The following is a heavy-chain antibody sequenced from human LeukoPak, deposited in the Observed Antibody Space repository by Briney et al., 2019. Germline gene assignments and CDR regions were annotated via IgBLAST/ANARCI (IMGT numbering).Heavy chain of an antibody. CDR2: IYYSGST. CDR1: GGSISSYY. V-gene: IGHV4-59*01. J-gene: IGHJ4*02. CDR3: ARVVGSSSSSIDY. Sequence: SETLSLTCTVSGGSISSYYWGWIRQPPGKGLEWIGYIYYSGSTNYNPSLKSRVTISVDTSKNQFSLKLSSVTAADTAVYYCARVVGSSSSSIDYWGQGTLVTVSS. D-gene: IGHD6-6*01.